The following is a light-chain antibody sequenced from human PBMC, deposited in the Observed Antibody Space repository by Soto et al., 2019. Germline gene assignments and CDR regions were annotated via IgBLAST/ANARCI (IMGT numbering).Light chain of an antibody. CDR2: KVS. V-gene: IGKV2-30*01. CDR3: MQRTPTNLRT. Sequence: DVVLTQSPLSLPVTLGQPASISCRSSQSLGYSDGNTHLSCFKQRQAQSPRRLIYKVSNRDSGVPHSCSSSGGATNYSLNISRVEAEDVGVYYCMQRTPTNLRTFGQGTKVEIK. J-gene: IGKJ1*01. CDR1: QSLGYSDGNTH.